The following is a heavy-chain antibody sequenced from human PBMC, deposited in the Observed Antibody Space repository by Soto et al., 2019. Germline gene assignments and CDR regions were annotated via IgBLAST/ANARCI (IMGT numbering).Heavy chain of an antibody. CDR1: GFTFSSYA. J-gene: IGHJ4*02. CDR3: AKTPYYDFWSGYYIDY. Sequence: PGGSLRLSCAASGFTFSSYAMSWVRQAPGKGLEWVSAISGSGGSTYYADSVKGRFTISRDNSKNTLYLQMNSLRAEDTAVYYCAKTPYYDFWSGYYIDYWGQGTLVTVSS. V-gene: IGHV3-23*01. D-gene: IGHD3-3*01. CDR2: ISGSGGST.